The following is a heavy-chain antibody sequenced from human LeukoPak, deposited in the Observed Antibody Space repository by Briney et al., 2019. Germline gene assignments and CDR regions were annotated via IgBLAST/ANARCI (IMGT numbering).Heavy chain of an antibody. CDR2: IYDSGST. V-gene: IGHV4-59*01. CDR1: GGSISSYY. Sequence: PSETLSLTXTVSGGSISSYYWSWIWQPPGKGLEWIGYIYDSGSTKYNPSLKSRVTISLDTSKNQFSLKLSSVTAADTAVYYCARASGIPGSFYFDYWGQGTLVTVSS. J-gene: IGHJ4*02. CDR3: ARASGIPGSFYFDY.